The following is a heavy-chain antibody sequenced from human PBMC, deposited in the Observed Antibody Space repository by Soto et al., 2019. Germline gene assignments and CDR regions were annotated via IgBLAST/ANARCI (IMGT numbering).Heavy chain of an antibody. CDR2: IWYDGSNK. CDR1: GFTFSSYG. J-gene: IGHJ6*02. D-gene: IGHD3-16*01. Sequence: GGSLRLSCAASGFTFSSYGMHWVRQAPGKGLEWVAVIWYDGSNKYYADSVKGRFTISRDNSKNTLYLEMNSLRAEDTAIYYCARDGSPGGFGMDVWGQGTTVTVSS. V-gene: IGHV3-33*01. CDR3: ARDGSPGGFGMDV.